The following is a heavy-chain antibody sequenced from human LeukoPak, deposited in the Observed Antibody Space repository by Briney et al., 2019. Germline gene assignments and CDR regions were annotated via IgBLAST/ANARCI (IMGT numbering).Heavy chain of an antibody. V-gene: IGHV1-2*02. CDR1: GYTFTGYY. J-gene: IGHJ6*03. D-gene: IGHD3-10*01. Sequence: ASVKVSCKASGYTFTGYYMHWVRQAPGQGLEWMGWINPNSGGTNYAQKFQGRVTMTRDTSISTAYMELSRLRSDDTAVYYCARENVSSGISYYMDVWGKGTTVTVSS. CDR3: ARENVSSGISYYMDV. CDR2: INPNSGGT.